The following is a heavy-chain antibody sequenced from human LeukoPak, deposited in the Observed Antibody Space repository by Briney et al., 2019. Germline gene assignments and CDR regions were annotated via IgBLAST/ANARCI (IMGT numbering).Heavy chain of an antibody. CDR3: ARELSQIVWGGLDY. Sequence: AGGSLRLSCAASGFTFSNYAMSWVRQAPGKGLEWVSALSGSGGSAYYADSVKGRFTISRDNSENTVFLQMDSLRVEDTAVYYCARELSQIVWGGLDYGGQGTLVSVSS. V-gene: IGHV3-23*01. CDR1: GFTFSNYA. J-gene: IGHJ4*02. D-gene: IGHD2-21*01. CDR2: LSGSGGSA.